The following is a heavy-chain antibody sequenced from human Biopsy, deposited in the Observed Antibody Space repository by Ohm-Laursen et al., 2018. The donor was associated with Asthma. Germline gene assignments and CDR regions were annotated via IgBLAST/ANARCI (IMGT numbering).Heavy chain of an antibody. CDR2: IYYSGTT. CDR1: SGSGGYMRSGNYY. V-gene: IGHV4-39*01. J-gene: IGHJ6*02. CDR3: VRGSSSWHHGPFHYYYGLDV. D-gene: IGHD6-13*01. Sequence: SETLSLTCSLSSGSGGYMRSGNYYWGWIRQPPGKGLEWIGSIYYSGTTYYNPSLESRVTVSADTSKILFSLNLTSVTAADTAVYYCVRGSSSWHHGPFHYYYGLDVWGQGTTATVSS.